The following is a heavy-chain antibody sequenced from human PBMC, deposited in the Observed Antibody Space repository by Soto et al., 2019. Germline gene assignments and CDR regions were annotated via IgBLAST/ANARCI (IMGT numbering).Heavy chain of an antibody. Sequence: SETLSLTCAVYGGSFSGYYWSWIRQPPGKGLEWIGEINHSGNTNYNPSLKSRVTISVDTSKNQFSLKLSSVTAADTAVYYCARVKPPLYSSSWDNWFDPWGQGTLVTVSS. J-gene: IGHJ5*02. CDR2: INHSGNT. CDR3: ARVKPPLYSSSWDNWFDP. V-gene: IGHV4-34*01. D-gene: IGHD6-13*01. CDR1: GGSFSGYY.